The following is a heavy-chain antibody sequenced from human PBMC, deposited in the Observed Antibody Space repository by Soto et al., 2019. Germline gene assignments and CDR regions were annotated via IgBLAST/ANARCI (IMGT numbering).Heavy chain of an antibody. J-gene: IGHJ5*02. V-gene: IGHV4-39*01. D-gene: IGHD3-3*02. Sequence: PSETLSLTCTVSGDSIISSDFYWGWVRQPPGKGLEWIGSIFYLGSSYYNPSLKSRVTMSVDTSKNQFSLRLRSVTAADTALYFCARHSLALRKNNWSDPRGQGIMVTVSS. CDR3: ARHSLALRKNNWSDP. CDR2: IFYLGSS. CDR1: GDSIISSDFY.